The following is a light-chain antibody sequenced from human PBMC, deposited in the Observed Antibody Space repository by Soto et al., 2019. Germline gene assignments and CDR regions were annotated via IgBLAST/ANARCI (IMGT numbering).Light chain of an antibody. J-gene: IGKJ1*01. Sequence: IVLTQSPATLSCSRGEIAALSFRASQSVTTSLAWYQQKPGQAPRLLIYGASTRATGIQARFSGSGSGTEFTLTISSLQSEDFAVYYCQQYNSWPRTFGQGTKVDIK. CDR3: QQYNSWPRT. V-gene: IGKV3-15*01. CDR2: GAS. CDR1: QSVTTS.